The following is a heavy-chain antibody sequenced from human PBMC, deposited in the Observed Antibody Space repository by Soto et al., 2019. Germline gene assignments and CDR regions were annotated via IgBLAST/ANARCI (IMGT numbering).Heavy chain of an antibody. J-gene: IGHJ6*02. CDR3: ARDTRDHSNYRYYYYGMDV. CDR1: GFTFSSYG. D-gene: IGHD4-4*01. Sequence: QVQLVESGGGVVQPGRSLRLSCAASGFTFSSYGMHWVRQAPGKGLEWVAVIWYDGSNKYYADSVKGRFTISRDNSKNTLYLQMNSLRAEDTAVYYCARDTRDHSNYRYYYYGMDVWGQGTTVTVSS. V-gene: IGHV3-33*01. CDR2: IWYDGSNK.